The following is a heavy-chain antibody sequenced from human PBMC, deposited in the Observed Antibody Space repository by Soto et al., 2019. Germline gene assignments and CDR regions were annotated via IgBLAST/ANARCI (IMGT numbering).Heavy chain of an antibody. CDR2: INHSGST. CDR3: ALRLRFLGYPFDY. CDR1: GGSFSGYY. Sequence: SETLSLTCAVYGGSFSGYYWSWIRQPPGKGLEWIGEINHSGSTNYNPSLKSRVTISVDTSKNQFSLKLSSVTAADTAVYYCALRLRFLGYPFDYWGQGTLVTVSS. D-gene: IGHD3-3*01. J-gene: IGHJ4*02. V-gene: IGHV4-34*01.